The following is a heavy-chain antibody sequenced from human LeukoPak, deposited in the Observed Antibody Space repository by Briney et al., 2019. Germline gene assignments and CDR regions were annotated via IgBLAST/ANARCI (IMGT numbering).Heavy chain of an antibody. CDR2: IYYSGST. CDR1: GGSISSYY. V-gene: IGHV4-59*12. D-gene: IGHD2-15*01. J-gene: IGHJ6*02. Sequence: PSETLSLTCTVSGGSISSYYWSWIRQPPGKGLEWIGYIYYSGSTNYNPSLKSRVTISVDTSKNQFSLKLSSVTAADTAVYYCARGRYCSGGSCWYYYYYGMDVWGQGTTVTVSS. CDR3: ARGRYCSGGSCWYYYYYGMDV.